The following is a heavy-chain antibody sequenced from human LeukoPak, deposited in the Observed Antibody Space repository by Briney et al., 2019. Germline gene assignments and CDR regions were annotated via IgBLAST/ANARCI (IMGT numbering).Heavy chain of an antibody. D-gene: IGHD1-14*01. CDR1: GGSISGYS. V-gene: IGHV4-4*07. J-gene: IGHJ5*02. CDR3: ARDNPAGP. CDR2: VYTSGNT. Sequence: SETLSLTCTVSGGSISGYSWSWIRQSAGKGLEWVGRVYTSGNTNHNSSFKSRVTMSIDTSKKQFSLKLSSVTAADTAVYYCARDNPAGPWGQGTLVTVSS.